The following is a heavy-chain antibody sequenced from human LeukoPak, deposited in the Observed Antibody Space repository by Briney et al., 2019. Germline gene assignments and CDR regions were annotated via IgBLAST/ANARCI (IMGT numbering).Heavy chain of an antibody. CDR3: ARSSRGAAIGLGY. V-gene: IGHV1-2*02. Sequence: GASVKVSCKASGYTFTGYYMHWVRQAPGQGPELMGGINPNSGGTNYAQKFQGRVTMTRDTSISTAYMELSRLRSDDTAVYYCARSSRGAAIGLGYWGQGTLVTVSS. CDR2: INPNSGGT. CDR1: GYTFTGYY. D-gene: IGHD2-2*02. J-gene: IGHJ4*02.